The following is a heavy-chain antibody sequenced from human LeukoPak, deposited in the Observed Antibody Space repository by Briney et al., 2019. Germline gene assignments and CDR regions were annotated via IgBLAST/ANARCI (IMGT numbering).Heavy chain of an antibody. Sequence: GASVKVSCKASGYTFTSYGISWVRQAPGQGLEWMGWISAYNGNTNYAQKLQGRVIMATNTSTKTAYMELTNLRSDDTAVYYCARPANLYYSADAFALWGQGTLVTVSS. J-gene: IGHJ3*01. D-gene: IGHD2/OR15-2a*01. V-gene: IGHV1-18*01. CDR3: ARPANLYYSADAFAL. CDR2: ISAYNGNT. CDR1: GYTFTSYG.